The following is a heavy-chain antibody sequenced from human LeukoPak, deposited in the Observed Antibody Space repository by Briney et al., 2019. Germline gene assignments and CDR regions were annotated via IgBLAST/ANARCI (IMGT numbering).Heavy chain of an antibody. CDR3: ARGRAYHDSTGYFY. V-gene: IGHV4-59*01. Sequence: SETLSLTCTVSGGSISSYYWSWIRQPPGKGLEWIGYIYYSGNTNYNPSLKSRVTMSVDTSKNELSLKVTSVTAADTAVHYCARGRAYHDSTGYFYWGPGTLVTVSS. J-gene: IGHJ4*02. D-gene: IGHD3-22*01. CDR2: IYYSGNT. CDR1: GGSISSYY.